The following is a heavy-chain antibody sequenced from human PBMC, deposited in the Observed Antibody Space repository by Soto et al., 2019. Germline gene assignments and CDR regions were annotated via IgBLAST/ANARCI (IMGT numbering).Heavy chain of an antibody. CDR1: GGSLGSSSYY. CDR2: IYYSGNT. CDR3: ASIAAPGTTHFDF. D-gene: IGHD6-13*01. V-gene: IGHV4-39*01. J-gene: IGHJ4*02. Sequence: SETLSLTCSVSGGSLGSSSYYWGWIRQSQGKGLEWIGNIYYSGNTFYNPSLKSRVTISVDTSKNQFYLHLSSVTAADTAIFYCASIAAPGTTHFDFWGQGTLVTVSS.